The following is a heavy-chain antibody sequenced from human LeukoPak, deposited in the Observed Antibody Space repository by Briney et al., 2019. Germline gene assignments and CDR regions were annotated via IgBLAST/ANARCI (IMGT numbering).Heavy chain of an antibody. V-gene: IGHV4-39*01. CDR1: GGSIRSSSYY. CDR2: IYYSGST. D-gene: IGHD3-9*01. Sequence: SETLSLTCTVSGGSIRSSSYYWGWIRQPPGKGLEWIGSIYYSGSTYYNPSLKSRVTISVDTSKNQFSLKLSSVTAADTAVYYCARREYYDILTGIPAGAFDIWGQGTMVTVSS. CDR3: ARREYYDILTGIPAGAFDI. J-gene: IGHJ3*02.